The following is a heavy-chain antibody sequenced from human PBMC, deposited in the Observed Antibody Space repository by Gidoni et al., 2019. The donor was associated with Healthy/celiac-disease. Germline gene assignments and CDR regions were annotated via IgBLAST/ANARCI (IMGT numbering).Heavy chain of an antibody. Sequence: EVQLVESGGGLVKPGGSLRLSCAASGFTFSSYSMNWVRQAPGKGLEWVSSISSSSSYIYYADSVKGRFTISRDNAKNSLYLQMNSLRAEDTAVYYCARSPRELTISIDYWGQGTLVTVSS. V-gene: IGHV3-21*01. CDR3: ARSPRELTISIDY. CDR1: GFTFSSYS. D-gene: IGHD1-26*01. J-gene: IGHJ4*02. CDR2: ISSSSSYI.